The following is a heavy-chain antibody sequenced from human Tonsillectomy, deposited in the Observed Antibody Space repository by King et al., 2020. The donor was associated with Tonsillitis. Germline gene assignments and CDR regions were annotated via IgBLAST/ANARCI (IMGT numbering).Heavy chain of an antibody. J-gene: IGHJ2*01. Sequence: VQLQQWGAGLLKPSETLSLTCAVYGGSFSGYYWSWIRQPPGKGLEWIGEINHSGSTNYNPSLKSRVTISVDTSKKQFSLKLSSVTAADTAVYYCARVDIVVVPAALSYFDLWGRGTLVTVSP. CDR1: GGSFSGYY. V-gene: IGHV4-34*01. D-gene: IGHD2-2*01. CDR2: INHSGST. CDR3: ARVDIVVVPAALSYFDL.